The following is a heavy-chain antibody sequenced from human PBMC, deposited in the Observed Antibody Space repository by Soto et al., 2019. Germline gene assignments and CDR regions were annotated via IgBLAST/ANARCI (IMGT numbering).Heavy chain of an antibody. V-gene: IGHV4-4*02. Sequence: QMQLQESGPGLVKPSEPLSLPCAFSSASIRGKQWWGWVRQPPGKGLEWIGAILHTGRTNNNPSLKSRVTMSVDKSKNQFSLNLNSVTAADTAVYYCARSFGWYAIDQWGQGTLVTVSS. CDR2: ILHTGRT. J-gene: IGHJ4*02. CDR3: ARSFGWYAIDQ. D-gene: IGHD6-19*01. CDR1: SASIRGKQW.